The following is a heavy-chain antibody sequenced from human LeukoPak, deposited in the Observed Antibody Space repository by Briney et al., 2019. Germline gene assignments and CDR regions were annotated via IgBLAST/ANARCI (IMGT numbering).Heavy chain of an antibody. Sequence: ASVKVSFKASGGTFSSYAISWVRQAPGQGVEWMGGIIPIFGTANYAQKFQGRVTITADKSTSTAYMELSSLRSEDTAVYYCARDRDTAMVFDYWGQGTLVTVSS. V-gene: IGHV1-69*06. J-gene: IGHJ4*02. CDR2: IIPIFGTA. D-gene: IGHD5-18*01. CDR1: GGTFSSYA. CDR3: ARDRDTAMVFDY.